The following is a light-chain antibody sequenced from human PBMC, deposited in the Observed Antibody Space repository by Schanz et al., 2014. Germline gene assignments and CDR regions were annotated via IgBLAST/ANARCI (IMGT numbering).Light chain of an antibody. V-gene: IGLV1-44*01. Sequence: QSVLTQPPSASGTPGQRVTISCSGSRSNIRGNTVNWYQQLPGTAPKVVIYKNNQRPSGVPDRFSASKSGTSASLAITGLQSEDEPDYYCEAWDASPKGPVLGGGTKLPVL. CDR2: KNN. J-gene: IGLJ2*01. CDR3: EAWDASPKGPV. CDR1: RSNIRGNT.